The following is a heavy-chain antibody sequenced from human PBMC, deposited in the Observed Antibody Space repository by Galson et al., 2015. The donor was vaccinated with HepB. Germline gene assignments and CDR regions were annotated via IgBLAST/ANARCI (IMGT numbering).Heavy chain of an antibody. Sequence: SLRLSCAAFGFTFDDYAMHWVRRAPGTGLEWVSGISYNSGITGYAGSVEGRFTISRDNAKNFLYLQMNSLRPEDTALYYCAKGGSGTLSYYYFGLDVWGQGTTVTVSS. D-gene: IGHD3-10*01. V-gene: IGHV3-9*01. CDR3: AKGGSGTLSYYYFGLDV. CDR2: ISYNSGIT. J-gene: IGHJ6*02. CDR1: GFTFDDYA.